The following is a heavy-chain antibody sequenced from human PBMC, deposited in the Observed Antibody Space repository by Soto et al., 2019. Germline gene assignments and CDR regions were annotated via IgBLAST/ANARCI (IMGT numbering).Heavy chain of an antibody. Sequence: ASVKVSCKASGCTFTGYYMHWVRQAPGQGLEWMGWINPNSGGTNYAQKFQGWVTMTRDTSISTAYMELSRLRSDDTAVYYCARAYYDSSGYYYAEYFQHWGQGTLVTVS. CDR3: ARAYYDSSGYYYAEYFQH. J-gene: IGHJ1*01. CDR2: INPNSGGT. CDR1: GCTFTGYY. V-gene: IGHV1-2*04. D-gene: IGHD3-22*01.